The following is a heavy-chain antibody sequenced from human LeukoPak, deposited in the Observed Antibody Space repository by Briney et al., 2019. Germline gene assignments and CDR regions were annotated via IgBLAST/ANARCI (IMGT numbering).Heavy chain of an antibody. CDR2: ISWNSGSI. J-gene: IGHJ4*02. CDR3: AKGISIAAAGIFDY. D-gene: IGHD6-13*01. V-gene: IGHV3-9*01. Sequence: GRSLRLSCAASGFTFDDYAMHWVRQAPGKGLEWVSGISWNSGSIGYADSVKGRFTISRDNAKNSLYLQMNSLRAEDTALYYCAKGISIAAAGIFDYWGQGTLVTVSS. CDR1: GFTFDDYA.